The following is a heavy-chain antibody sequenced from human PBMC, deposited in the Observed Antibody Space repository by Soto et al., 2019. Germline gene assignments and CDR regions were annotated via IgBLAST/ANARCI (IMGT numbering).Heavy chain of an antibody. CDR3: ARXPLVTSPAIVGATNVDY. J-gene: IGHJ4*02. CDR2: ISYDGSNK. Sequence: GGSLRLSCAASGFTFSGYAMHWVRQAPGKGLEWVAVISYDGSNKYYADSVKGRFTISRDNSKNTLYLQMNSLRAEDTAVYYCARXPLVTSPAIVGATNVDYWGQGTLVTVSS. V-gene: IGHV3-30-3*01. D-gene: IGHD1-26*01. CDR1: GFTFSGYA.